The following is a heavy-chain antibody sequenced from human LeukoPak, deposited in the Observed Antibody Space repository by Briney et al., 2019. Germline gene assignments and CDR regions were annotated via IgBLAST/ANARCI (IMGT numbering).Heavy chain of an antibody. D-gene: IGHD5-12*01. V-gene: IGHV3-21*01. J-gene: IGHJ6*04. CDR3: ARDPNAGSGYSYYYGMDV. CDR1: GFTFSSYS. Sequence: PRGSLRLSCAASGFTFSSYSMNWVRQAPGKGLEWVSSISSSSSYIHYADSVKGRFTISRDNANNSLYLQMNSLRVEDTAVYYCARDPNAGSGYSYYYGMDVWGKGTTVTVSS. CDR2: ISSSSSYI.